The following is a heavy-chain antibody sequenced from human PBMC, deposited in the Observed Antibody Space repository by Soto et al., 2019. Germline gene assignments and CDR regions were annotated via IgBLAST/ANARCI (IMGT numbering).Heavy chain of an antibody. Sequence: SETLSLSCRVSGGSISSSNYYWGWIRQPPGKGLEWIGSIYYSGSTSYNSSLKSRVTISVDTSKNQFSLRLSSVTAADTAVYYCASPTLAAFDIWGQGTMFT. J-gene: IGHJ3*02. V-gene: IGHV4-39*01. CDR2: IYYSGST. CDR3: ASPTLAAFDI. CDR1: GGSISSSNYY.